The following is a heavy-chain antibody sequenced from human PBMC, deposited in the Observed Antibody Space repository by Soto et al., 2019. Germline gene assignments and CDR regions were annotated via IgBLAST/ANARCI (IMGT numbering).Heavy chain of an antibody. V-gene: IGHV1-18*01. Sequence: ASVKVSCKASGYTFTSYGISWVRQAPGQGLEWMGWISAYNGNTNYAQKLQGRVTMTTDTSTSTAYMELRSLRSDDTAVYYCASGLAWELGAHDAFDIWGQGTMVTVSS. J-gene: IGHJ3*02. CDR2: ISAYNGNT. CDR3: ASGLAWELGAHDAFDI. D-gene: IGHD1-26*01. CDR1: GYTFTSYG.